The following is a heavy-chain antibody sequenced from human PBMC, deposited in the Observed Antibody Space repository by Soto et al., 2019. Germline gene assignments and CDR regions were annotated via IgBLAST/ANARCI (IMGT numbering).Heavy chain of an antibody. D-gene: IGHD6-6*01. J-gene: IGHJ6*03. CDR1: DGSIRSYY. V-gene: IGHV4-59*01. Sequence: SETPSLTCTVPDGSIRSYYWRYTRQPPGKGLEWIGYIYYSGSTNYNPSLKSRVTISVDTSKNQFSLKLSSVTAADTAVYYCARHPKSIAARSYYYYYYMDVWGKGTTVT. CDR2: IYYSGST. CDR3: ARHPKSIAARSYYYYYYMDV.